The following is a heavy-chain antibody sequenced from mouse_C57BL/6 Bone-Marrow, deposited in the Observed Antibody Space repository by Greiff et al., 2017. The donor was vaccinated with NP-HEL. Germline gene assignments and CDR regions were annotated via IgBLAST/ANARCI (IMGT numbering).Heavy chain of an antibody. CDR3: ARQRFITTVVAHGWYFDV. V-gene: IGHV5-6*01. D-gene: IGHD1-1*01. CDR1: GFTFSSYG. J-gene: IGHJ1*03. Sequence: EVKLMESGGDLVKPGGSLKLSCAASGFTFSSYGMSWVRQTPDKRLEWVATISSGGSYTYYLDSVKGRFTISRDNAKNTLYLQMSSLKSEDTAMYYCARQRFITTVVAHGWYFDVWGTGTTVTVSS. CDR2: ISSGGSYT.